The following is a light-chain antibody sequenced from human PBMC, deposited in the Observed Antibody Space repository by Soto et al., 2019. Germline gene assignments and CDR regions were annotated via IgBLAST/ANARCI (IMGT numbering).Light chain of an antibody. V-gene: IGLV2-11*01. CDR3: CSYAGSYTFV. CDR1: SSDVGGYNF. J-gene: IGLJ1*01. CDR2: DVS. Sequence: QSALTQPRSVSGSPGQSVTISCTGTSSDVGGYNFVSWYQQQPGKAPKLMIYDVSKRPSGVPDRFSGSKSGNTASLTISGLQAKDEADYYCCSYAGSYTFVFGIGTKLTVL.